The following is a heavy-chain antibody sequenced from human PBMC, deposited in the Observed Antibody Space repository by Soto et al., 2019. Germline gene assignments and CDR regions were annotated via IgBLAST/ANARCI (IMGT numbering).Heavy chain of an antibody. Sequence: ASVKVSCKASGYIFSLYGISWVRQAPGQGLEWVRWISADNGETTYAQNFQGRVSMSTDTSTSTVYMELRSLRSDDTAVYYCARDECISATCPRQWFDPWGQGTLVTVSS. J-gene: IGHJ5*02. CDR3: ARDECISATCPRQWFDP. D-gene: IGHD1-20*01. CDR2: ISADNGET. V-gene: IGHV1-18*01. CDR1: GYIFSLYG.